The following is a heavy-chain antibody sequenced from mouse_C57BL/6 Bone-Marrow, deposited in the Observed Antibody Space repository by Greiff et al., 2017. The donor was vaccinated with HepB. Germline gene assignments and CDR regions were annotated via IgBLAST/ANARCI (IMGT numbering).Heavy chain of an antibody. D-gene: IGHD2-4*01. V-gene: IGHV1-82*01. CDR3: ARPMITTRYYAMDY. CDR2: IYPGDGDT. Sequence: VQVVESGPELVKPGASVKISCKASGYAFSSSWMNWVKQRPGKGLEWIGRIYPGDGDTNYNGKFKGKATLTADKSSSTAYMQLSSLTSEDSAVYFCARPMITTRYYAMDYWGQGTSVTVSS. CDR1: GYAFSSSW. J-gene: IGHJ4*01.